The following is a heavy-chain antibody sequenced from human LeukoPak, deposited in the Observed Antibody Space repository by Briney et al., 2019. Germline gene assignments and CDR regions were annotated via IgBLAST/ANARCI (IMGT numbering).Heavy chain of an antibody. CDR1: GFTFSKYW. CDR2: INPDASST. CDR3: ACDNTGCINGVCPDY. Sequence: GGSLRLSCAASGFTFSKYWMHWVRQVPGKGLVWVSRINPDASSTIYADSVKGRFTISRDNARNTLYLEINSLRAEDTAVYYCACDNTGCINGVCPDYWGQGTMVTVSS. D-gene: IGHD2-8*01. V-gene: IGHV3-74*01. J-gene: IGHJ4*02.